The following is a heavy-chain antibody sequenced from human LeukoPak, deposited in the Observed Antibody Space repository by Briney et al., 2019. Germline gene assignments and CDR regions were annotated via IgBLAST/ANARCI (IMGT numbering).Heavy chain of an antibody. CDR3: ARRYCSGGSCYVDLLDY. V-gene: IGHV1-2*06. Sequence: GASVKVSCKASGYTFTGYYMHWVRQAPGQGLEWMGRINPNSGGTNYAQKFQGRVTMTRDTSISTAYMELSRLRSDDTAVYYCARRYCSGGSCYVDLLDYWGQGTLVTASS. D-gene: IGHD2-15*01. CDR1: GYTFTGYY. CDR2: INPNSGGT. J-gene: IGHJ4*02.